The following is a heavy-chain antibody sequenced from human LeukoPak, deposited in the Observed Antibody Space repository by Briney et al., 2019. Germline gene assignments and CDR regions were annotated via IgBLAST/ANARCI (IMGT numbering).Heavy chain of an antibody. J-gene: IGHJ4*02. V-gene: IGHV3-23*01. D-gene: IGHD1-26*01. CDR3: AKDGKGGPTYFDY. Sequence: GGSLRLSCAASGFTFSIYAMDWVRQAPGKGLEWVSRNSGSGDTTYYSDSVKGRFTISRDNSKNTLYLQMSSLRVEDTAVYYCAKDGKGGPTYFDYWGQGTLVTVSS. CDR1: GFTFSIYA. CDR2: NSGSGDTT.